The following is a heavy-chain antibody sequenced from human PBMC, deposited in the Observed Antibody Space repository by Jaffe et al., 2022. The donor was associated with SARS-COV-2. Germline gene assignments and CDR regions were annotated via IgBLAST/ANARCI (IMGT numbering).Heavy chain of an antibody. V-gene: IGHV3-48*02. J-gene: IGHJ5*02. D-gene: IGHD2-8*01. Sequence: EVQLVESGGGLAQPGGSLRLSCAAASGFSFRDYSMNWVRQAPGKGLEWISYINSNSDTIYYADSVKGRFTISRDNAKDTLHLQMNSLRDEDTAVYYCARRCIGLNPCSSGNWFDPWGQGTLVTVSS. CDR2: INSNSDTI. CDR3: ARRCIGLNPCSSGNWFDP. CDR1: GFSFRDYS.